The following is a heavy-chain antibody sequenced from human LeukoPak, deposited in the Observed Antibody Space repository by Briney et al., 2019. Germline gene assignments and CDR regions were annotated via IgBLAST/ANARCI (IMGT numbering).Heavy chain of an antibody. Sequence: GGSLRLSCAASGFTFSSYSMNWVRQAPGKGLEWVSSISSTSSYIYYADSVKGRFTISRDNAKNSLYLQMNSLRAEDTAVYYCARDVTRNNYYYYYMDVWGKGTTVTVSS. J-gene: IGHJ6*03. CDR2: ISSTSSYI. CDR3: ARDVTRNNYYYYYMDV. V-gene: IGHV3-21*01. D-gene: IGHD1-14*01. CDR1: GFTFSSYS.